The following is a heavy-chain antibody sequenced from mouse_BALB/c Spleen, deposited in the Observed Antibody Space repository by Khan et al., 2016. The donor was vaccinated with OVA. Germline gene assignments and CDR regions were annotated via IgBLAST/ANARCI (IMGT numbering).Heavy chain of an antibody. D-gene: IGHD2-14*01. J-gene: IGHJ3*01. CDR2: INPSNGYT. Sequence: VELVESGAELARPGASVKMSCKASGYTFTTYTMHWVKQRPGQGLEWIGYINPSNGYTNYNQKLKDKSTLTADKSSSTAYMQLSSLTSDYSAVYYCAREGAYYRSDGWFSYWGQGTLVTVSA. CDR1: GYTFTTYT. CDR3: AREGAYYRSDGWFSY. V-gene: IGHV1-4*01.